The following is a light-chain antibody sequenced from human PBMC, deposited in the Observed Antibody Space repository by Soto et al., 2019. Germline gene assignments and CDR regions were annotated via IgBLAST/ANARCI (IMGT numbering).Light chain of an antibody. V-gene: IGLV1-51*02. Sequence: QSVLTQPPSMSAAPGQKVTISCSGGSSNIGANFVSWYQHLPGTAPQLLIYENNKRPSGIPDRFSGPKSGTSATLGITGLQTGDETDYYCGTWDSALSAWVFGGGTKVTVL. CDR1: SSNIGANF. CDR3: GTWDSALSAWV. J-gene: IGLJ3*02. CDR2: ENN.